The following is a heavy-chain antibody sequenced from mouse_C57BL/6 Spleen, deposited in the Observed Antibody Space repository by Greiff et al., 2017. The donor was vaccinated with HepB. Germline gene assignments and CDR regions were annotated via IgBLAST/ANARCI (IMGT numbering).Heavy chain of an antibody. CDR2: IDPNSGGT. D-gene: IGHD4-1*01. CDR1: GYTFTSYW. J-gene: IGHJ4*01. Sequence: VKLMESGAELVKPGASVKLSCKASGYTFTSYWMHWVKQRPGRGLEWIGRIDPNSGGTKYNEKFKSKATLTVDKPSSTAYMQLSSLTSEDSAVYYCARLELGRGYAMDYWGQGTSVTVSS. CDR3: ARLELGRGYAMDY. V-gene: IGHV1-72*01.